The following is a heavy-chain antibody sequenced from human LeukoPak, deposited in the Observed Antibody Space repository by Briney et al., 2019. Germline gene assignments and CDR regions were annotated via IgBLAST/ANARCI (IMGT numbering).Heavy chain of an antibody. Sequence: GESLRLSCAASGFTFSKYWMLWVRQAPGKGLESVSRVNTDGTVTTYADSVKGRFTVSRDNADNTMFLQMNSVRDEDTAVYYCATKQWLAPPPDSWGQGTPVTVSS. J-gene: IGHJ4*02. V-gene: IGHV3-74*01. CDR1: GFTFSKYW. D-gene: IGHD6-19*01. CDR3: ATKQWLAPPPDS. CDR2: VNTDGTVT.